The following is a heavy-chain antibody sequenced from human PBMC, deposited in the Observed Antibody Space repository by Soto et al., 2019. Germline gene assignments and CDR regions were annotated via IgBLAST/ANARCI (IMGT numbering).Heavy chain of an antibody. CDR2: IYYSGST. CDR1: GGSISTYY. J-gene: IGHJ4*02. V-gene: IGHV4-59*01. CDR3: ARVRHYYDSSGSFYFAY. D-gene: IGHD3-22*01. Sequence: QVQLQESGPGLVKPSETLSLTCTVSGGSISTYYWSWIRQPPGKGLEWIGYIYYSGSTNYNPSLRSRVTISVDTSKNQFSLKLSSVTAADTALYYCARVRHYYDSSGSFYFAYWGQGTLVTVSS.